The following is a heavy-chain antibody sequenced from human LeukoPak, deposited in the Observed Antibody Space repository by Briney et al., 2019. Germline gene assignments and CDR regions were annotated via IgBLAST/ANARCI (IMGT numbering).Heavy chain of an antibody. V-gene: IGHV3-23*01. Sequence: GGSLRLSCAASGFTFSSYAMSWVRQAPGKGLEWVSTINSGGNTYYADSMKGRFTIPRDNSKNTLFLQMNSLRVEDTGVYYCSKDPPISAAGPRYSDRWGQGTLVTVSS. CDR3: SKDPPISAAGPRYSDR. D-gene: IGHD6-13*01. J-gene: IGHJ4*02. CDR2: INSGGNT. CDR1: GFTFSSYA.